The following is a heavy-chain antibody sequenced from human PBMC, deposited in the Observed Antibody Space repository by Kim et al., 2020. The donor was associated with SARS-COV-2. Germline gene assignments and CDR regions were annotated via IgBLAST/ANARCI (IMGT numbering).Heavy chain of an antibody. V-gene: IGHV1-58*01. CDR1: GFTFTSYA. CDR3: AAGDRSCDGSGSYYDFDY. CDR2: IVVSCGNA. J-gene: IGHJ4*02. D-gene: IGHD3-10*01. Sequence: SVKVSCKASGFTFTSYAVQWVRQARGQRLEWMGGIVVSCGNANYAQKFQERVTITRDISTSTAYMELSSLRSEDTAVYYCAAGDRSCDGSGSYYDFDYWGQGTLVTVSS.